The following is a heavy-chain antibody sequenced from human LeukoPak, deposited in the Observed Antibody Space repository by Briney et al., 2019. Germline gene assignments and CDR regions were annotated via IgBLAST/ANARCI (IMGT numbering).Heavy chain of an antibody. CDR2: IYYSGST. Sequence: SETLSLTCSVSGGSIRNYYWSWIRQPPGKGLEWIGYIYYSGSTNYNPSLKSRVTLSVDTSKNRFSLKLSSVTAGDTAVYFCARDGYSSGWYIRYWGQGTLVTVSS. D-gene: IGHD6-19*01. V-gene: IGHV4-59*12. J-gene: IGHJ4*02. CDR1: GGSIRNYY. CDR3: ARDGYSSGWYIRY.